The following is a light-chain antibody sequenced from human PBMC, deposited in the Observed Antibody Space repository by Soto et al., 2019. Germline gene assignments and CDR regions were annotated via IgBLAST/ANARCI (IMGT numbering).Light chain of an antibody. V-gene: IGKV1-5*01. Sequence: DIQITQPPSTLSGSVGDRVTIHCRASQSISSWLAWYRQKPGKAPKLLIYDASSLESGVPSRFSGSGSGTEFTRTISSLQPDDFETYYCQQYNSYSRTFGQGTKVDI. CDR1: QSISSW. CDR3: QQYNSYSRT. J-gene: IGKJ1*01. CDR2: DAS.